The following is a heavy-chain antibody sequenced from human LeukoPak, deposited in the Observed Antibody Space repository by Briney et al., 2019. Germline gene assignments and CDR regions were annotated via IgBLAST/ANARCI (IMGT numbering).Heavy chain of an antibody. V-gene: IGHV1-2*02. CDR2: INPNSGGT. CDR3: ASYNGELDDAFDI. Sequence: ASVKVSCKASGYTFTGYYMHWVRQAPGQGLEWMGWINPNSGGTNYAQKFQGRVTMTRNTSISTAYMELSSLRSEDTAVYYCASYNGELDDAFDIWGQGTMVTVSS. J-gene: IGHJ3*02. CDR1: GYTFTGYY. D-gene: IGHD1-14*01.